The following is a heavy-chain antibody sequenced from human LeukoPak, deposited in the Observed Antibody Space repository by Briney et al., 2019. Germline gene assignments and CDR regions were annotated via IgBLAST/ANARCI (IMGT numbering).Heavy chain of an antibody. Sequence: KASETLSLTCTVSGGSISSYYWSWIRQPPGKGLEWIGYIYTSGSTNYNPSLKSRGTISVDTSKNQFSLKLSSVTAADTAVYYCARHIYYYDSSGYYRFDPWGQGTLVTVSS. J-gene: IGHJ5*02. V-gene: IGHV4-4*09. CDR3: ARHIYYYDSSGYYRFDP. CDR2: IYTSGST. CDR1: GGSISSYY. D-gene: IGHD3-22*01.